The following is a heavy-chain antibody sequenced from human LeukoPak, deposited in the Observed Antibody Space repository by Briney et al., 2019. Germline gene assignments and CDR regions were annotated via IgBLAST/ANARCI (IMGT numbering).Heavy chain of an antibody. Sequence: SQTLSLTCAISGDSVSSNSAAWNWIRQSPSRGLEWLGRTYYRSKWYNDYAVSVKSRITINPDTSKNQFSLQLNSVTPEDTAVYYCAREVVQIFPSYYYYYYGMDVWGQGTTVTVSS. CDR3: AREVVQIFPSYYYYYYGMDV. V-gene: IGHV6-1*01. J-gene: IGHJ6*02. CDR2: TYYRSKWYN. CDR1: GDSVSSNSAA. D-gene: IGHD1-1*01.